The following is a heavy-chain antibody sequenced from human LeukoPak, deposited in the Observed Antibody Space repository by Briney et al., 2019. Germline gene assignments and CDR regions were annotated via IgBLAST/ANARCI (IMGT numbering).Heavy chain of an antibody. Sequence: EGSLRLSCAASGFTFSSYWMHWVRQAPGKGLVWVSRINTDGSSTSYAGSVKGRFTISRDNAKNTLYLQMNSLRAEDTAVYYCARVSPHGYGYVGCDYWGQGTLVTVSS. CDR1: GFTFSSYW. D-gene: IGHD5-18*01. CDR3: ARVSPHGYGYVGCDY. J-gene: IGHJ4*02. CDR2: INTDGSST. V-gene: IGHV3-74*01.